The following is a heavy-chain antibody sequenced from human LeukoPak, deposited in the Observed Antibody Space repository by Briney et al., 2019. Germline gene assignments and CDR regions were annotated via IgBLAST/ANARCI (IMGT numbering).Heavy chain of an antibody. D-gene: IGHD3-16*01. CDR3: ARVRYRLAETYIDY. CDR1: GYIFTVYY. CDR2: INPNSGDT. J-gene: IGHJ4*02. Sequence: GASVKVSCKASGYIFTVYYMHWVRQAPGQGLEWMGWINPNSGDTNYAQKFQGRVTITRDTSISTAYMELSRLRSDDTAVYYCARVRYRLAETYIDYWGQGTLVTVSS. V-gene: IGHV1-2*02.